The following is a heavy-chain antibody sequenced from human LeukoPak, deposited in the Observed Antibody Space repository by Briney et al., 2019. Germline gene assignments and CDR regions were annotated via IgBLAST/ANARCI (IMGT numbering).Heavy chain of an antibody. CDR1: GGSISYYY. Sequence: PSETLSLTCTVSGGSISYYYWSWIRQSPGKGLEWIGYIYYSGSTNYNPSLKSRVTISVDTSKDQFSLNLTSVTAADTAVYYCARLKCISTTCPSRYVMDVWGQGTTVTVSS. CDR2: IYYSGST. V-gene: IGHV4-59*01. CDR3: ARLKCISTTCPSRYVMDV. J-gene: IGHJ6*02. D-gene: IGHD2-2*01.